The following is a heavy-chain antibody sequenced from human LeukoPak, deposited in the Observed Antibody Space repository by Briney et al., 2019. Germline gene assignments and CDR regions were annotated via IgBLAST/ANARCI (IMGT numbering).Heavy chain of an antibody. Sequence: SETLSLTCTVSGGSISSGSYYWCWIRQPPGKGLEWIGYIYYSGSTNYNPSLKSRVTISVDTSKNQFSLKLSSVTAADTAVYYCARGGNSGYDYDYWGQGTLVTVSS. V-gene: IGHV4-61*01. J-gene: IGHJ4*02. CDR2: IYYSGST. D-gene: IGHD5-12*01. CDR1: GGSISSGSYY. CDR3: ARGGNSGYDYDY.